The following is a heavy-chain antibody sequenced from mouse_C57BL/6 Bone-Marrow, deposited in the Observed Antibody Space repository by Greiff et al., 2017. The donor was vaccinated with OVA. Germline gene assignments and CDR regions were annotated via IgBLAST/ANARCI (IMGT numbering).Heavy chain of an antibody. CDR3: ARGDYFDY. CDR2: ISSGSSTI. V-gene: IGHV5-17*01. CDR1: GFTFSDYG. Sequence: EVKVVESGGGLVKPGGSLKLSCAASGFTFSDYGMHWVRQAPEKGLEWVAYISSGSSTIYYADTVKGRFTISRDYAKNTLFLQMTSLRSEDTAMYYCARGDYFDYWGQGTTLTVSS. J-gene: IGHJ2*01.